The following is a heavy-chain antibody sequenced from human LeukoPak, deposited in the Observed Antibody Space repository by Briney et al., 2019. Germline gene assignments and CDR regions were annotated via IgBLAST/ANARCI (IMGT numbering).Heavy chain of an antibody. CDR1: GFTFSNYA. D-gene: IGHD3-9*01. Sequence: PGASLRLSCAASGFTFSNYAMSWVRQAPGKGLEWVSAITGSGGNTYYADSVKGRFTISRDNSKNTLHLQMNSLRDEDTAVYYCAKWGDFDVLTGYYVPDFWGQGTLVTVSS. CDR3: AKWGDFDVLTGYYVPDF. CDR2: ITGSGGNT. J-gene: IGHJ4*02. V-gene: IGHV3-23*01.